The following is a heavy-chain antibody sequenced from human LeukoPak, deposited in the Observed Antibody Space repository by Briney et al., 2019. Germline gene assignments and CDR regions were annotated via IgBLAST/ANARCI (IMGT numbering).Heavy chain of an antibody. V-gene: IGHV4-34*01. CDR1: GVSFSGYY. J-gene: IGHJ4*02. CDR3: ARANKLYDYIWGSYRRRQFDY. Sequence: SETLSLTCAVYGVSFSGYYWSWLRQPPGKGLEWIGEINHSGSTNYNPSLKSRVTISVDTSKNQFSLKLSSVTAADTAVYYCARANKLYDYIWGSYRRRQFDYWGQGTLVTVSS. CDR2: INHSGST. D-gene: IGHD3-16*02.